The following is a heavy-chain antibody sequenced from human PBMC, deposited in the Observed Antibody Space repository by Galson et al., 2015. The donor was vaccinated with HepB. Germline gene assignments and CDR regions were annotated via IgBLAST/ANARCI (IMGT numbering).Heavy chain of an antibody. Sequence: SLRLSCAASGFTFSDYYMSWIRQAPGKGLEWVSYISSSSSYTNYADSVKGRFTISRDNAKNSLYLQMNSLRAEDTAVYYCASMVRGARPIWGQGTLVTVSS. D-gene: IGHD3-10*01. J-gene: IGHJ4*02. V-gene: IGHV3-11*03. CDR1: GFTFSDYY. CDR2: ISSSSSYT. CDR3: ASMVRGARPI.